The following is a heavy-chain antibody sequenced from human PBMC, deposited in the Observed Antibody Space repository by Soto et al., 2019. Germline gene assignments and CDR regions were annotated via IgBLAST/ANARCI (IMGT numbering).Heavy chain of an antibody. D-gene: IGHD1-1*01. CDR2: ISYDGSNK. J-gene: IGHJ4*02. Sequence: GGSLRLSCAASGFTFSSYAMHWVRQAPGKGLEWVAVISYDGSNKYYADSVKVRITISRANSKNTLYLQMNSLSPEDSAVYYCAREVERNFDYWGQGTLVTISS. CDR1: GFTFSSYA. CDR3: AREVERNFDY. V-gene: IGHV3-30-3*01.